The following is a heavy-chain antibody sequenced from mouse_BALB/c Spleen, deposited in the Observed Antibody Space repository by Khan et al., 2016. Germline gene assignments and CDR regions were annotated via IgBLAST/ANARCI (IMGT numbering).Heavy chain of an antibody. Sequence: QVQLQQSGAELVSPGASVKLSCKTSGYTFSSYFIYWVKQRPGQGLEWIGEIKPSNGGTNFNENFKSKVTLTVDKSSSNLYIQLTNLTSEDSAVYDCTRGLYYYGTSYGRYYAMDYWGQGTSVTVSS. CDR1: GYTFSSYF. CDR2: IKPSNGGT. CDR3: TRGLYYYGTSYGRYYAMDY. D-gene: IGHD1-1*01. V-gene: IGHV1S81*02. J-gene: IGHJ4*01.